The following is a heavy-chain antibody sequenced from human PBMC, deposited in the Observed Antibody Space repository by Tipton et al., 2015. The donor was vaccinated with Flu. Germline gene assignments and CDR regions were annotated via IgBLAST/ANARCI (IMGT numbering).Heavy chain of an antibody. CDR3: ARGKRGGGWDNNWFDP. CDR2: IYYSGST. CDR1: GGSISNYY. V-gene: IGHV4-59*01. Sequence: TLSLTCTVSGGSISNYYWSWIRQPPGKGLEWIGYIYYSGSTNYNPSLKSRVTISVDTSKNQFFLKLSSMTAADTAVYYCARGKRGGGWDNNWFDPWGQGTLVTVSS. J-gene: IGHJ5*02. D-gene: IGHD3-10*01.